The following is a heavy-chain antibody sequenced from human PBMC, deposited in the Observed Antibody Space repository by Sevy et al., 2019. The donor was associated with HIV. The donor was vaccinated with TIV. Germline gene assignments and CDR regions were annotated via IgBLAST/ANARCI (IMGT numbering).Heavy chain of an antibody. CDR2: IIPIFGPA. V-gene: IGHV1-69*13. Sequence: ASVKVSCKASGGTFSSYAISWVRQAPGQGLEWMGGIIPIFGPANYAQKFQGRVTITADESTSTAYMELSSLRSEATAVDYCARDMQQPTQKTKHAEYFQHWGQGTLVTVSS. CDR3: ARDMQQPTQKTKHAEYFQH. D-gene: IGHD6-13*01. J-gene: IGHJ1*01. CDR1: GGTFSSYA.